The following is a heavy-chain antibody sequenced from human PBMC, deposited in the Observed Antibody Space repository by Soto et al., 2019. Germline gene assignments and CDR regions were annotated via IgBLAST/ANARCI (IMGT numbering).Heavy chain of an antibody. CDR2: IIPIFGTA. V-gene: IGHV1-69*12. J-gene: IGHJ4*02. D-gene: IGHD2-15*01. Sequence: QVQLVQSGAEVKKPGSSVKVSCKASGGTFSSYAISWVRQAPGQGLEWMGGIIPIFGTANYAQKFQGRVTITADECTSTACRELSSPRSEETAVYYCARHALVYCSGGGCYSDYWGQGALVTVSS. CDR3: ARHALVYCSGGGCYSDY. CDR1: GGTFSSYA.